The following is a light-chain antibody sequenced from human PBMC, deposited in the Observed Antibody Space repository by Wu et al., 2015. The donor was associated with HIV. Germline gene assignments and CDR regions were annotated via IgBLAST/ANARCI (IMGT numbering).Light chain of an antibody. J-gene: IGKJ2*03. Sequence: DIRMTQSPSTLSASVGDRATITCRASQSVVTWLAWYQQKPGRAPKLLIYKASSLQSGVPSRFSGSGSGTEFTLTISSLQPDDFATYYCQQYNRDWSFGQGTKLEIK. CDR3: QQYNRDWS. V-gene: IGKV1-5*03. CDR2: KAS. CDR1: QSVVTW.